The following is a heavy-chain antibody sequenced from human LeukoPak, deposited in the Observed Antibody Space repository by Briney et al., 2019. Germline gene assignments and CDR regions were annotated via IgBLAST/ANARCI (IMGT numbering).Heavy chain of an antibody. Sequence: SETLSLTCTVSGGSISSSSYYWGWIRQPPGKGLEWIGSIYYSGSTYYNPSLKSRVTISVDTSKNQFSLKLSSVTAADTAVYYCARRRSSSRYGYWGQGTLVTVSS. CDR3: ARRRSSSRYGY. J-gene: IGHJ4*02. D-gene: IGHD6-13*01. CDR2: IYYSGST. CDR1: GGSISSSSYY. V-gene: IGHV4-39*01.